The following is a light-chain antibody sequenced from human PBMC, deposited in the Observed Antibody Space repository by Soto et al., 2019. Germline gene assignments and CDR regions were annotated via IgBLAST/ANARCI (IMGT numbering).Light chain of an antibody. CDR2: RTS. V-gene: IGKV3-20*01. CDR1: QSVSSSY. Sequence: EIVVTQSPGTLSLSPGERAPVSCRASQSVSSSYLAGYQQKPGQAPRLLIYRTSNRATGIPDRFSGSGSGTDFTLTISRLEPEDFAVYWCQQHDSSPRTFGQGSKVDIK. CDR3: QQHDSSPRT. J-gene: IGKJ1*01.